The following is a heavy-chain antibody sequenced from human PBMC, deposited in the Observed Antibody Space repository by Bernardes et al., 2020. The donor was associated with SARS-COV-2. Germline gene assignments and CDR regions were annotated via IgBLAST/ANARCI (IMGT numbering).Heavy chain of an antibody. CDR2: LYYSGST. CDR3: ARDAGRFLEWLRFDP. J-gene: IGHJ5*02. Sequence: SETLSLTCTVSGGSISSSSYYWGWIRQPPGKGLEWIGSLYYSGSTYYNPSLKSRVTISVDTSKNQFSLKLSSVTAADTAVYYCARDAGRFLEWLRFDPWGQGTLVTVSS. V-gene: IGHV4-39*07. D-gene: IGHD3-3*01. CDR1: GGSISSSSYY.